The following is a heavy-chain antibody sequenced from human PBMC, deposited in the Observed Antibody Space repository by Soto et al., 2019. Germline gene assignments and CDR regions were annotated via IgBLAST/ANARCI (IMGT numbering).Heavy chain of an antibody. CDR3: ARDTSGWYNFDY. D-gene: IGHD6-19*01. CDR1: GFTFSSYS. Sequence: EVQLVESGGGLVQPGGSLRLSCATSGFTFSSYSMNWVRQAPGKGLEWVSYISGSSSTIYYADSVKGRFTISRDNARNSLYLQMNSLRDEDTAVYYCARDTSGWYNFDYWGQGTLVTVPS. J-gene: IGHJ4*02. V-gene: IGHV3-48*02. CDR2: ISGSSSTI.